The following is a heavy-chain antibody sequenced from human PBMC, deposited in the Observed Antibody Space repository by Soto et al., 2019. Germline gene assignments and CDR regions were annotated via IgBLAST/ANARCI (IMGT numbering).Heavy chain of an antibody. CDR3: AKDAHYYGSGSNWFDP. CDR1: GFTFSSYG. Sequence: PGGSLRLSCAASGFTFSSYGMHWVRQAPGKGLEWVAVISYDGSNKYYADSVKGRFTISRDNSKNTLYLQMNSLRAEDTAAYYCAKDAHYYGSGSNWFDPWGQGTLVTVSS. CDR2: ISYDGSNK. V-gene: IGHV3-30*18. J-gene: IGHJ5*02. D-gene: IGHD3-10*01.